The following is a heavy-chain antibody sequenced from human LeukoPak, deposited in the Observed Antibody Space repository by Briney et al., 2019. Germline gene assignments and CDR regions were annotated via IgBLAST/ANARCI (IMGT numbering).Heavy chain of an antibody. CDR1: GFSFSSYG. Sequence: GGSLRLSCAGSGFSFSSYGMHWVRQAPGKGLEWMAFIRSDGSNKYYADSVKGRFTISRDNSKNTLYLQMNSLRVEDTAVYYCATLPYYYDSSGSYYFDYWGQGTLVTVSS. D-gene: IGHD3-22*01. J-gene: IGHJ4*02. V-gene: IGHV3-30*02. CDR2: IRSDGSNK. CDR3: ATLPYYYDSSGSYYFDY.